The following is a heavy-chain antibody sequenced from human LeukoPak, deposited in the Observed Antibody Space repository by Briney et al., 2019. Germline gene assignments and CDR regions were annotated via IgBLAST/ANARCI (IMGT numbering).Heavy chain of an antibody. CDR3: ARLHSSGWRLYYYGMDV. CDR2: IYYSGST. J-gene: IGHJ6*02. Sequence: SETLSLTCAVYGGSFSGYYWSWIRQPPGKGLEWIGYIYYSGSTNYNPSLKSRVTISVDTSKNQFSLKLSSVTAADTAVYYCARLHSSGWRLYYYGMDVWGQGTTVTVSS. D-gene: IGHD6-19*01. V-gene: IGHV4-59*08. CDR1: GGSFSGYY.